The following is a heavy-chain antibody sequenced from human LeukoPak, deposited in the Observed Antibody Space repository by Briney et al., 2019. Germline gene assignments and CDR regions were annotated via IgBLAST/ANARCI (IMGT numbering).Heavy chain of an antibody. CDR2: RSSDATNK. CDR3: ARDRLTTVTTFHFDY. V-gene: IGHV3-33*01. Sequence: GGSLRLSCAASGFTFSTYAMHWVRQAPGKGLEGVAVRSSDATNKYSADSVSGRFTISRDNSKNTLYLQMSSLIAEDTAMYFCARDRLTTVTTFHFDYWGQGTLGTVSS. J-gene: IGHJ4*02. CDR1: GFTFSTYA. D-gene: IGHD4-17*01.